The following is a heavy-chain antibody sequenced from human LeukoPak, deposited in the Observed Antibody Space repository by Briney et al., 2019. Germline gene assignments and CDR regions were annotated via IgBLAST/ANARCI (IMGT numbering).Heavy chain of an antibody. CDR1: GFTFSSYA. CDR2: ISGSGGST. CDR3: AKDYWDTAMVDDAFDI. J-gene: IGHJ3*02. D-gene: IGHD5-18*01. V-gene: IGHV3-23*01. Sequence: GGSLRLSCAASGFTFSSYAMSWVRQAPGKGLGWVSAISGSGGSTYYADSVKGRFTISRDNSKNTLYLQMNSLRAEDTAVYYCAKDYWDTAMVDDAFDIWGQGTMVTVSS.